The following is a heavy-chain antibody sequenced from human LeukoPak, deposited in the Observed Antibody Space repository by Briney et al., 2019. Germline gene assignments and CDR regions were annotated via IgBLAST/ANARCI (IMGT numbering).Heavy chain of an antibody. V-gene: IGHV1-69*04. D-gene: IGHD5-12*01. CDR3: ARDLYSGHEGNAFDI. CDR2: IIPILGIA. CDR1: GGTFSSYA. Sequence: SVKVSCKASGGTFSSYAITWVRQAPGQGLEWMGRIIPILGIANYAQKFQGRVTINADKSTSTAYMELSSLRSEDTAVYYCARDLYSGHEGNAFDIWGQGTMVTVSS. J-gene: IGHJ3*02.